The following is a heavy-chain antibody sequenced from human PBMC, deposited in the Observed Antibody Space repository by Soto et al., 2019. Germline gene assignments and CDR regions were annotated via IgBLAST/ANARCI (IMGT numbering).Heavy chain of an antibody. Sequence: GGSLRLSCAASGFTFSSYAMHWVRQAPGKGLEWVAVISYDGSNKYYADSVKGRFTISRDNSKNTLYLQMNSLRAEDTAVYYCARAGESYYDFWSGYYFAFDIWGQGTMVTVSS. CDR3: ARAGESYYDFWSGYYFAFDI. CDR1: GFTFSSYA. D-gene: IGHD3-3*01. CDR2: ISYDGSNK. V-gene: IGHV3-30-3*01. J-gene: IGHJ3*02.